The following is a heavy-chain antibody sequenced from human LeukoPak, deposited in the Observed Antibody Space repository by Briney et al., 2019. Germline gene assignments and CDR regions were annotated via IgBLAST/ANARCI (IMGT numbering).Heavy chain of an antibody. CDR1: GVSISSSNSY. V-gene: IGHV4-39*01. CDR3: GRKTAWGFFFLR. D-gene: IGHD3-3*01. J-gene: IGHJ4*02. Sequence: SETLSLTCTVSGVSISSSNSYWGWIRQPPGKGLEWIGSIYYSGNTYYNASLKSQVSISIDTSKNQFSLRLTSVTAADTAVYYWGRKTAWGFFFLRGGRETVATVSS. CDR2: IYYSGNT.